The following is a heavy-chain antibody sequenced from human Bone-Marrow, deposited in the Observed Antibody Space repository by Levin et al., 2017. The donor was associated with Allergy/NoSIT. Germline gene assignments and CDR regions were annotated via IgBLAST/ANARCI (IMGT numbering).Heavy chain of an antibody. V-gene: IGHV1-2*02. CDR3: ARVPSGWYREAYFDK. J-gene: IGHJ4*02. CDR1: GYTFTAHY. Sequence: GESLKISCKASGYTFTAHYIHWVRQAPGQGLEWMGWIDPRSGGTNDAQKFQGRVTMTRDRSISTVYMELSSLRSDDTSIYYCARVPSGWYREAYFDKWGQGTRVTVSS. CDR2: IDPRSGGT. D-gene: IGHD6-19*01.